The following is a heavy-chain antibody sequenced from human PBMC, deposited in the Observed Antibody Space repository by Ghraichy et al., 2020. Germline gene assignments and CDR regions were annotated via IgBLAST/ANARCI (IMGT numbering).Heavy chain of an antibody. Sequence: GGSLRLSCVASGFTFSDHYMSWIRQAPGKGLEWVSYISSSRNTMYVDSVKGRFTISRDNAKSSLYLQMNSLRAEDTAVYYCARGQSSYSYGFPIDYWGQGTLVTVSS. CDR2: ISSSRNTM. CDR3: ARGQSSYSYGFPIDY. D-gene: IGHD5-18*01. J-gene: IGHJ4*02. CDR1: GFTFSDHY. V-gene: IGHV3-11*01.